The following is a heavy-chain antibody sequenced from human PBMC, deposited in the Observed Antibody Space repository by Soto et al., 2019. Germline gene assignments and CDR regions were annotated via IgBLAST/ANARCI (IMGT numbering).Heavy chain of an antibody. CDR3: ARQPDYNILTGYLYYFDY. J-gene: IGHJ4*02. V-gene: IGHV5-51*01. CDR2: IYPGDSDT. Sequence: GESLKISCKGSGYTFTGYWIGWVRQMPGKGLEWMGIIYPGDSDTRYSPSFQGQVTISADKSISTAYLQWSSLKASDTAIYYCARQPDYNILTGYLYYFDYWGQGALVTVSS. D-gene: IGHD3-9*01. CDR1: GYTFTGYW.